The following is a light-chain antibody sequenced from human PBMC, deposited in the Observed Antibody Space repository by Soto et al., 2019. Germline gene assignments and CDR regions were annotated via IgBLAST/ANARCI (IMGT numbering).Light chain of an antibody. CDR1: QSVSSN. CDR3: QEYNNWPPWT. Sequence: EIVRTQTPATLSVSPRARAILSCISSQSVSSNLAWYQQKPGQAPRLLIYGASTRATGIPARFSGSGSGTELTLSISSLQCVDFEVYSCQEYNNWPPWTFSQGTKVDIK. V-gene: IGKV3-15*01. CDR2: GAS. J-gene: IGKJ1*01.